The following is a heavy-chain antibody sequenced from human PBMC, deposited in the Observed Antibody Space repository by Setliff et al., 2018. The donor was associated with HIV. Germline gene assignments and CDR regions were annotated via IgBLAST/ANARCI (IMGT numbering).Heavy chain of an antibody. CDR2: IYTNGST. V-gene: IGHV4-61*09. CDR1: GGSITSGSYY. J-gene: IGHJ3*01. CDR3: ARGDIYWHDASGYVKSALDAFDL. Sequence: SETLSLTCSVSGGSITSGSYYWGWIRQPAGKGLEWIGHIYTNGSTSYSPSLKSRVTISVDTSKNQFSLRLSSVTAADTAVYHCARGDIYWHDASGYVKSALDAFDLWGQGTMVTVSS. D-gene: IGHD3-22*01.